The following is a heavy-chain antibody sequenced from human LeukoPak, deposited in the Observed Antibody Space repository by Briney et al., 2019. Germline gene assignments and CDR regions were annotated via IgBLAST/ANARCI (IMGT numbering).Heavy chain of an antibody. CDR1: GGSINNGDYS. J-gene: IGHJ4*02. V-gene: IGHV4-30-4*07. CDR3: ATVGTGYHLVSMAFDY. Sequence: ASQTLSLTCAVSGGSINNGDYSWSWIRQPPGKGLEWIGYIYYSGSTNYNPSLKSRVTISVDTSKNQFSLKLSSVTAADTAVYYCATVGTGYHLVSMAFDYWGQGSLVTVAS. D-gene: IGHD2-2*01. CDR2: IYYSGST.